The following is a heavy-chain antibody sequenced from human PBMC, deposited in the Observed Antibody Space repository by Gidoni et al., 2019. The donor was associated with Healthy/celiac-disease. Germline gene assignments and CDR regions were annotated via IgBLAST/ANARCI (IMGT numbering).Heavy chain of an antibody. D-gene: IGHD3-22*01. Sequence: EVQLVESGGGVVRTGGSLRLSCAASGCTFDDYGMRWVRQAPGKGLEWVSGINWNGGTTGYADSVKGRFTISRDNAKNSLYLQMNSLRVEDTALYHCARTFYYDTGGIDYWGQGTLVTVSS. V-gene: IGHV3-20*01. CDR3: ARTFYYDTGGIDY. J-gene: IGHJ4*02. CDR2: INWNGGTT. CDR1: GCTFDDYG.